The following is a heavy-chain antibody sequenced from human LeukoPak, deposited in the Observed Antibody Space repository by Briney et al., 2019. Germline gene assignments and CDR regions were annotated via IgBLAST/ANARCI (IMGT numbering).Heavy chain of an antibody. CDR2: ISSSGSTI. CDR1: GFTFSSYE. Sequence: PGGSLRLSCAASGFTFSSYEMNWVRQAPGKGLGWVSYISSSGSTIYYADSVKGRFTISRDNAKNSLYLQMNSLRAEDTAVYYCAREEQQLADYWGQGTLVTASS. D-gene: IGHD6-13*01. J-gene: IGHJ4*02. V-gene: IGHV3-48*03. CDR3: AREEQQLADY.